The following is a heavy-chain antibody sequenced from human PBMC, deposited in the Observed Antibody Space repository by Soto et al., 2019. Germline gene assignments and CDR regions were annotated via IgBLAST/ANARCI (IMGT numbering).Heavy chain of an antibody. V-gene: IGHV4-31*03. CDR3: TRYSTGSFDY. CDR1: GGSISSGSYY. J-gene: IGHJ4*02. Sequence: QVQLQESGPGLVKPSQTLSLTCTVSGGSISSGSYYWGWIRQHSGKGLEWIGYIYYSGTTYYNPSLRSRVSISVDMSKNQFSLKLNSVTAADTAVYYCTRYSTGSFDYWGQGTLVTVSS. D-gene: IGHD2-8*02. CDR2: IYYSGTT.